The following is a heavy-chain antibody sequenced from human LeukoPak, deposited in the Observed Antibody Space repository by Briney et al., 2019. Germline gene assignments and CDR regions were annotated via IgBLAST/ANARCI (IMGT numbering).Heavy chain of an antibody. CDR1: GGSISCYS. CDR2: IYYSGRP. Sequence: SETLSLTCTVSGGSISCYSWRWIRQPPGKGLEGIGYIYYSGRPNSNPSLKSRVTISVDTSKNLFSLKLSSVTAADTAVYYCARVFGYSSGWYRGNAFDIWGQGTMVTVSS. V-gene: IGHV4-59*01. J-gene: IGHJ3*02. D-gene: IGHD6-19*01. CDR3: ARVFGYSSGWYRGNAFDI.